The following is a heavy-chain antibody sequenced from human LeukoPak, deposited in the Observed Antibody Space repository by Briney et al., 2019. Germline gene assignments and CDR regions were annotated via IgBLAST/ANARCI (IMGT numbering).Heavy chain of an antibody. CDR3: AKDKRDSSGYYYYYGMDV. CDR1: GFTFSSYG. V-gene: IGHV3-30*18. D-gene: IGHD3-22*01. CDR2: ISYDGSNK. Sequence: GRSLRLSCAASGFTFSSYGMHWVRQAPGKGLEWVAVISYDGSNKYYADSVKGRFTISRDNSKNTLYLQMNSLRAEDTAVYYCAKDKRDSSGYYYYYGMDVWGQGTTVTVSS. J-gene: IGHJ6*02.